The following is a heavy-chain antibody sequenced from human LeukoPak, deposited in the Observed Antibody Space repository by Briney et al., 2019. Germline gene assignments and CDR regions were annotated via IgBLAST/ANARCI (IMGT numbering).Heavy chain of an antibody. V-gene: IGHV4-34*01. CDR3: ARVLWFGELNWYLDL. J-gene: IGHJ2*01. CDR2: INHSGST. D-gene: IGHD3-10*01. Sequence: SETLSLTCAVYGGSFSGYYWSWIRQPPGKGLEWIGEINHSGSTNYNPSLKSRVTISVDTSKNQFSLELRSVTAADTAVYYCARVLWFGELNWYLDLWGRGTLVTVSS. CDR1: GGSFSGYY.